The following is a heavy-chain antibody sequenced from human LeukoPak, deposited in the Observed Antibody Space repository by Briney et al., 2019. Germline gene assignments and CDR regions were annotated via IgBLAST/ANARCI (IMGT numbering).Heavy chain of an antibody. CDR3: ARGITASGKHYFDH. D-gene: IGHD6-25*01. CDR1: GFTFSTYS. CDR2: ISSSSSTI. V-gene: IGHV3-48*01. Sequence: GGSLRLSCAASGFTFSTYSVNWVRQAPGKGLEWVSYISSSSSTIYYADSVQGRFTISRDNAKNSLYLQMNSLRAEDTAVYYCARGITASGKHYFDHWGQGTLVTVSS. J-gene: IGHJ4*02.